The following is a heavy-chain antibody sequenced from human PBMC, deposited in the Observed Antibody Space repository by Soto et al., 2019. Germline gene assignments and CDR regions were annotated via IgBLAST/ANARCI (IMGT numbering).Heavy chain of an antibody. J-gene: IGHJ6*02. D-gene: IGHD1-1*01. CDR3: ARGDWKQLGSLAGRDYYYKMDV. Sequence: SETLSLTCSVSGGSLSRYYWTWIRQPPGKGLQYIGYIYYSGIANYNPSPKSQGTISVDTSKNQFSLKVKSVTAADTAVYDCARGDWKQLGSLAGRDYYYKMDVWGQGTTVTVSS. CDR1: GGSLSRYY. CDR2: IYYSGIA. V-gene: IGHV4-59*01.